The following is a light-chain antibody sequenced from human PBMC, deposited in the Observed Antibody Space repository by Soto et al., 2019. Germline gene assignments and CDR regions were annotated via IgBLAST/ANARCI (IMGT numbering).Light chain of an antibody. CDR3: QQYNSYPWT. V-gene: IGKV1-5*01. CDR1: QSISSW. CDR2: DAS. Sequence: DIQMTQSPSTLSASVGDRVTITCRASQSISSWLAWYQQKPGKDPKALIYDASSLESGVPSRFSGSGSGTEFTLTISSLQPDDFATYYYQQYNSYPWTFGQGTKVEIK. J-gene: IGKJ1*01.